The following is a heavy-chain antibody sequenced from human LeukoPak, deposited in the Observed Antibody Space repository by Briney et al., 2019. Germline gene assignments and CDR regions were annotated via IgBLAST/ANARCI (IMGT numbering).Heavy chain of an antibody. D-gene: IGHD6-19*01. CDR1: RFTFSSYW. CDR2: IKQDGSDK. J-gene: IGHJ5*02. V-gene: IGHV3-7*01. CDR3: ARFGSSGATYNWFDP. Sequence: PGGSLRLSCAASRFTFSSYWMSWVRQAPGKGLEWVANIKQDGSDKYYGDSVKGRFSISRDNAKNSLYLQMNGLRAEDTAVYYCARFGSSGATYNWFDPWGQGTLVTVSS.